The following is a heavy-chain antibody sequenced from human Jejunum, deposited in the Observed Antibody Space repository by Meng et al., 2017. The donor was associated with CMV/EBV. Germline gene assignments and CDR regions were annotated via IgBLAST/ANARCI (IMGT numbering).Heavy chain of an antibody. D-gene: IGHD2-2*02. CDR2: ISWNGGSI. V-gene: IGHV3-9*01. Sequence: SAFTVDDYAMHWVRQAPGKGLEWVSSISWNGGSIGYADSVKGRFTISRDNAKNSLFLQMNSLRPEDTALYYCAKAFQLLYDAFDIWGQGTMVTVSS. CDR1: AFTVDDYA. CDR3: AKAFQLLYDAFDI. J-gene: IGHJ3*02.